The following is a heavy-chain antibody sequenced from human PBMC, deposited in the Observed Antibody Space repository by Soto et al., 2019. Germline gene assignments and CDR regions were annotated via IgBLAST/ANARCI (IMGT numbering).Heavy chain of an antibody. J-gene: IGHJ6*02. V-gene: IGHV1-69*01. CDR3: ARGPRGYSSSWSTGNYYYYGMDV. Sequence: QVQLVQSGAEVKKPGSSVKVSCKASGGTFSSYAISWVRQAPGQGLEWMGGIIPIFGTANYAQKFQGRVTITADESTSTAYMELSSLRAEDTAVYYCARGPRGYSSSWSTGNYYYYGMDVWGQGTTVTVSS. CDR1: GGTFSSYA. CDR2: IIPIFGTA. D-gene: IGHD6-13*01.